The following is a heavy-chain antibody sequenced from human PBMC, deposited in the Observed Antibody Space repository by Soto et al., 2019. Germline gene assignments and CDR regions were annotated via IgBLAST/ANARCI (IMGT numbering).Heavy chain of an antibody. J-gene: IGHJ6*02. Sequence: LRLSCAASGFTFSSYGMHWVRQAPGKGLEWVAVISYDGSNKYYADSVKGRFTISRDNSKNTLYLQMNSLRAEDTAVYYCAKDFQASTYYDFWSGYYKYYYYHGMDVWGQGTTVTVSS. V-gene: IGHV3-30*18. CDR3: AKDFQASTYYDFWSGYYKYYYYHGMDV. CDR1: GFTFSSYG. D-gene: IGHD3-3*01. CDR2: ISYDGSNK.